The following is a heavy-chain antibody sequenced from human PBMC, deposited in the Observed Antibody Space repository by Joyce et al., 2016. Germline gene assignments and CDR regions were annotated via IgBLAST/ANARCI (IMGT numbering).Heavy chain of an antibody. CDR3: VRGIGDFWSGYYIDIDF. CDR1: GYSFTGYY. D-gene: IGHD3-3*01. V-gene: IGHV1-2*02. CDR2: INPNSGGT. J-gene: IGHJ4*02. Sequence: QVQLVQSGAEVKKPGASVKVSCKTSGYSFTGYYVHWGRQAPGQGLEWMGWINPNSGGTKYAQNFQGRVTMTSDASISTAYMDLSSLRSDDTAVYYCVRGIGDFWSGYYIDIDFWGQGTLVTVSS.